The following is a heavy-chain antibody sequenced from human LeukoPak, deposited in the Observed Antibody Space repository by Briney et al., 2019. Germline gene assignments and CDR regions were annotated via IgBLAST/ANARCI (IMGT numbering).Heavy chain of an antibody. Sequence: SQTLSLTCAVSGGSISSGGYSWSWIRQPPGKGLEWIGYIYHSGSTYYNPSLKSRVTISVDRSKNQFSLKPSSVTAADTAVYYCARTMRYCSSTSCPAIDHYGMDVWGQGTTVTVSS. V-gene: IGHV4-30-2*01. J-gene: IGHJ6*02. CDR2: IYHSGST. CDR3: ARTMRYCSSTSCPAIDHYGMDV. D-gene: IGHD2-2*01. CDR1: GGSISSGGYS.